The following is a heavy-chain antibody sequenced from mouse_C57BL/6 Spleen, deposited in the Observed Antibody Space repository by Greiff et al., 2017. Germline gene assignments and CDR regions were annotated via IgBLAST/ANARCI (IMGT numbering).Heavy chain of an antibody. V-gene: IGHV1-26*01. CDR3: ARPPVGSSGGY. CDR2: INPNNGGT. J-gene: IGHJ2*01. Sequence: EVQLQQSGPELVKPGASVKISCKASGYTFTDYYMNWVKQSHGKSLEWIGDINPNNGGTSYNQKFKGKATLTVDKSSSTAYMELRSLTSEDSAVYYCARPPVGSSGGYWGQGTTLTVSS. D-gene: IGHD1-1*01. CDR1: GYTFTDYY.